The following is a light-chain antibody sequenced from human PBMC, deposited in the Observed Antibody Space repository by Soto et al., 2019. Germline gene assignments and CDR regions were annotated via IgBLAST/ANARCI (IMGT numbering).Light chain of an antibody. V-gene: IGKV4-1*01. CDR2: WAS. CDR1: QSVLYSSDNKNY. J-gene: IGKJ4*01. Sequence: DIVMTQSPDSLAVSLGERATINCKSSQSVLYSSDNKNYLAWYQQKPGQPPKLLIYWASTRESVVPDRFSGSGSGTDFTLTISSLQAEDVAVYYCQQYYSAPPTFGGGTKVVIK. CDR3: QQYYSAPPT.